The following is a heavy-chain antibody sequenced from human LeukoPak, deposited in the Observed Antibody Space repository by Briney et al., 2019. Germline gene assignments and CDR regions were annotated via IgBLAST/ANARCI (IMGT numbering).Heavy chain of an antibody. CDR3: AKDRLKSINTMVRVTDY. J-gene: IGHJ4*02. Sequence: GGSLRLSCAASGFTFSSYAMSWVRQAPGKGLEWVSAISGSGGSTYYADSVKGRLTISRDNSKNTLYLQMNSLRAEDTAVYYCAKDRLKSINTMVRVTDYWGQGTLVTVSS. D-gene: IGHD3-10*01. CDR1: GFTFSSYA. CDR2: ISGSGGST. V-gene: IGHV3-23*01.